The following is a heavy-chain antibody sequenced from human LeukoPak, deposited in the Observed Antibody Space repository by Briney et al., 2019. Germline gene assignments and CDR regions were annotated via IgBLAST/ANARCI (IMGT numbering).Heavy chain of an antibody. CDR1: GFTFSSYG. J-gene: IGHJ3*02. V-gene: IGHV3-30*02. CDR2: IRYDGSNK. CDR3: ARVTGYSSGWLSPSDAFDI. D-gene: IGHD6-19*01. Sequence: PGGSLRLSCAASGFTFSSYGMHWVRQAPGKGLEWVAFIRYDGSNKYYTDSVKGRFTISRDNSKNTLYLQMNSLRAEDTAVYYCARVTGYSSGWLSPSDAFDIWGQGTMVTVSS.